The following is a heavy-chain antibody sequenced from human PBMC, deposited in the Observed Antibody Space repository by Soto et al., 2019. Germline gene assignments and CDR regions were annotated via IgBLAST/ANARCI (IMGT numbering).Heavy chain of an antibody. Sequence: QVQLVQSGAEVKKPGSSVKVSCKASGGTFSSYAISWVRQAPGQGLEWMGGIIPIFGTANYAQKFQGRVTITEGESTSTAFMELRSLRSGDTAVYYCAAQISSGWYEEGGWGRGRKYYFDYWGQGTLVTVSS. V-gene: IGHV1-69*01. D-gene: IGHD6-19*01. CDR1: GGTFSSYA. CDR3: AAQISSGWYEEGGWGRGRKYYFDY. J-gene: IGHJ4*02. CDR2: IIPIFGTA.